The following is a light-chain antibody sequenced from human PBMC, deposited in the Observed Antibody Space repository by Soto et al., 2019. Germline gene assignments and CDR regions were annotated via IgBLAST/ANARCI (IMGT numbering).Light chain of an antibody. CDR3: SSYTSSSTWL. Sequence: QSVLTQPASVSGSPGQSITISCTGTSSDVGAYNYVYWYQQHPGKAPKLMIYEVSNRHSGVSNRFSGSKSANTASLTISGLQAGDEADYYCSSYTSSSTWLFGGGTKLTVL. V-gene: IGLV2-14*03. CDR1: SSDVGAYNY. CDR2: EVS. J-gene: IGLJ3*02.